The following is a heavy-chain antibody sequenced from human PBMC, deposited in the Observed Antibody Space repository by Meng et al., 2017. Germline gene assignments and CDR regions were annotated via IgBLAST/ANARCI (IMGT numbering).Heavy chain of an antibody. Sequence: VQLVQSGGGVKKPGASLKVACKASGYTFTSYYMHWVRQAPGQGLEWMGIINPSGGSTSYAQKFQGRVTMTRDTSTSTVYMELSSLRSEDTAVYYCASSSGWGDPVYDYWGQGTLVTVSS. CDR1: GYTFTSYY. V-gene: IGHV1-46*01. CDR2: INPSGGST. CDR3: ASSSGWGDPVYDY. J-gene: IGHJ4*02. D-gene: IGHD2-21*01.